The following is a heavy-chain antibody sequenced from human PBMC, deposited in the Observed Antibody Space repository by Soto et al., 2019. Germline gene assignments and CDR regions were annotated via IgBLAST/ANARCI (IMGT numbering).Heavy chain of an antibody. CDR3: AKNSESSAYSSFDY. J-gene: IGHJ4*02. CDR2: ISGSGIST. D-gene: IGHD3-22*01. CDR1: GLTFSSYA. V-gene: IGHV3-23*01. Sequence: EVQLLESGGGLVQPGGSPRLSCAASGLTFSSYAMSWVRQAPGKGLEWVSGISGSGISTYYADSVKGRFTISRDNSKNTLYLQMNSLRAEDTAVYYCAKNSESSAYSSFDYWGQGTLVTVSS.